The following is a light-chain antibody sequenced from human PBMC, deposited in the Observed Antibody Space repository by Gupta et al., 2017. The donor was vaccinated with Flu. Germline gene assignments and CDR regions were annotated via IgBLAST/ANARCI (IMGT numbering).Light chain of an antibody. CDR3: QQYGSSYT. CDR2: GAS. CDR1: QSVSSSY. V-gene: IGKV3-20*01. Sequence: EIVLTQSPGTLSLSPGERATLSCRASQSVSSSYLAWYQQKPGQAPRLLIYGASSRATGISVRFSGSGSGTDFTLTISRLEPEDFAVYYCQQYGSSYTFGQGTKLEIK. J-gene: IGKJ2*01.